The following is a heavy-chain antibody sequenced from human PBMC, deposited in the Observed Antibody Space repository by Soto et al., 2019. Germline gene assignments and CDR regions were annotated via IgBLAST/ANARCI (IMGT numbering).Heavy chain of an antibody. CDR3: ARGGSGWTRGGWLGP. D-gene: IGHD6-25*01. J-gene: IGHJ5*02. CDR2: ISDSGSTI. CDR1: GFTFSDYY. Sequence: QMQLVQSGGGLVKPGGSLTLSCTASGFTFSDYYMIWVGQTPGKGLEWLSYISDSGSTIYYAASVRARFTIFRENAANSVYLQLDGLTDGDTAFYYCARGGSGWTRGGWLGPWGQGSLVTVSS. V-gene: IGHV3-11*01.